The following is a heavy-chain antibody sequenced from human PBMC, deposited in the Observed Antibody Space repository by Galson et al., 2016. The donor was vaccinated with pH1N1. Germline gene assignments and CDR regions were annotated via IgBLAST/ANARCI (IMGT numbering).Heavy chain of an antibody. CDR3: AHREVMITNAFDF. V-gene: IGHV2-5*08. Sequence: PALVKPTQTLTLTCTFSGFSIHSSGMGVGWIRQPPGQALEWLAVIYWADDQRYSLSLKSRLTISKDTSKNQVVLTMTNMYPVDTGTYYCAHREVMITNAFDFWGRGTMVTVSS. CDR2: IYWADDQ. D-gene: IGHD3-10*01. CDR1: GFSIHSSGMG. J-gene: IGHJ3*01.